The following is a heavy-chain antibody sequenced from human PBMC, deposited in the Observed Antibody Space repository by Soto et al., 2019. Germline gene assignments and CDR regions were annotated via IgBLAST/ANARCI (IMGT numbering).Heavy chain of an antibody. D-gene: IGHD3-22*01. V-gene: IGHV3-7*03. Sequence: GGSLRLSCAASGFTFNYYWMTWVRQAPGKGLEWVANVKPDGSATFYADSLKGRFTISRDNAKNSVSLQMDSLRADDTAVYYCARDRERVTVNGGIALGAMEVWGQGTTVTVSS. CDR1: GFTFNYYW. CDR3: ARDRERVTVNGGIALGAMEV. J-gene: IGHJ6*02. CDR2: VKPDGSAT.